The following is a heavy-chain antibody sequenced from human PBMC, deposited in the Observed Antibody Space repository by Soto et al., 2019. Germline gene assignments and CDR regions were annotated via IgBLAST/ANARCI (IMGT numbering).Heavy chain of an antibody. Sequence: QITLKESGPTLVKPTQTLTLTCTFSGFSLSTSGVGVGWIRQPPGKALEWLALIYWDDDKRYSPSLTSRLTIANDTSKNQVVLTMNNMDPVNTATYYCAHVLVVVANYGMDVWGQGTTVTVSS. CDR2: IYWDDDK. CDR1: GFSLSTSGVG. CDR3: AHVLVVVANYGMDV. D-gene: IGHD2-15*01. J-gene: IGHJ6*02. V-gene: IGHV2-5*02.